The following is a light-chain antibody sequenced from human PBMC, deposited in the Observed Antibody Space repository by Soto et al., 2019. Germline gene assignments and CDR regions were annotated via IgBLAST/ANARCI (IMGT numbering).Light chain of an antibody. CDR1: QSISSW. V-gene: IGKV1-5*03. CDR2: KAS. CDR3: QHYNSYSEA. J-gene: IGKJ1*01. Sequence: IQLTQSPPSLSGSVGDRFAMTCRASQSISSWLAWYQQKPGKAPKLLIYKASTLKSGVPSRFSGSGSGTEFTLTISSLQPDDFATYYCQHYNSYSEAFGQGTKVDIK.